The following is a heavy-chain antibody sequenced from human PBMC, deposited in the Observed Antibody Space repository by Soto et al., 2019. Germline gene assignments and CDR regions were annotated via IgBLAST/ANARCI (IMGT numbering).Heavy chain of an antibody. J-gene: IGHJ5*02. CDR2: IDPSDSYT. CDR3: ARHQWIAARQPKNNWFDP. D-gene: IGHD6-6*01. Sequence: GESLKISCKGSGYSSTSYWISWVRRMPGKGLEWMGRIDPSDSYTNYSPSFQGHVTISADKSISSAYLQWRSLKASDTAMYYCARHQWIAARQPKNNWFDPWGQGTLVTVSS. V-gene: IGHV5-10-1*01. CDR1: GYSSTSYW.